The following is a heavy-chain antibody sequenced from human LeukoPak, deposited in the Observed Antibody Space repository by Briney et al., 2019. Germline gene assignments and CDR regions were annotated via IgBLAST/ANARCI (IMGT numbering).Heavy chain of an antibody. CDR1: GYSFTSFH. D-gene: IGHD3-10*01. V-gene: IGHV1-69*13. CDR3: ARGRFGELLVFSAFDI. CDR2: IIPIFGTA. J-gene: IGHJ3*02. Sequence: SVKVSCKADGYSFTSFHINWVRQAPGQGLEWMGGIIPIFGTANYAQKFQGRVTITADESTSTAYMELSSLRSEDTAVYYCARGRFGELLVFSAFDIWGQGTMVTVSS.